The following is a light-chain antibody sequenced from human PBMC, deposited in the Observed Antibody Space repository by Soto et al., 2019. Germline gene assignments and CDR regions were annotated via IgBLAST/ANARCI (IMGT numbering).Light chain of an antibody. V-gene: IGKV1-27*01. CDR2: AAS. J-gene: IGKJ1*01. Sequence: DIQLTQSPSSLSASVGDRVTITCRASQSISNFVAWYQQKPGKVPKLLIYAASTLQSGVPSRFSVSGSGTDFTLSISNLQPEDVGTFYCQKYHSAPPTFGHGTRVEIK. CDR3: QKYHSAPPT. CDR1: QSISNF.